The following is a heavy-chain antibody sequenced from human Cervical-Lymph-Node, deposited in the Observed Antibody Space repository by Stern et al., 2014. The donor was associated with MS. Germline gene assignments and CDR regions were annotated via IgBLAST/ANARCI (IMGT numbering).Heavy chain of an antibody. J-gene: IGHJ3*02. CDR1: GFTFTSSA. Sequence: MQLVESGPEVTKPGTSVKVSCKASGFTFTSSAVQWGRQARGQRLGWVGWIVVCSGNTNYAQKFQERVTITRDMSTSTAYMELSSLRSEDTAVYYCAAPEGYSSGWYLAFDIWGQGTMVTVSS. CDR3: AAPEGYSSGWYLAFDI. V-gene: IGHV1-58*01. CDR2: IVVCSGNT. D-gene: IGHD6-19*01.